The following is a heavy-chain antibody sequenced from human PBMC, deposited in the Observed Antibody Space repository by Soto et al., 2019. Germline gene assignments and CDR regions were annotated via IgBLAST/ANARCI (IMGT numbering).Heavy chain of an antibody. CDR3: ARKGKAASAPWDY. Sequence: PSETLSLTCTVSGGSISSDYWSWIRQPPGKGLEWIGSINYSGSTNYNPSLKSRVTISVDTSKNQFSLKVTSVTAADTAVYYCARKGKAASAPWDYWGQGTLVTVS. CDR2: INYSGST. V-gene: IGHV4-59*01. CDR1: GGSISSDY. J-gene: IGHJ4*02. D-gene: IGHD6-13*01.